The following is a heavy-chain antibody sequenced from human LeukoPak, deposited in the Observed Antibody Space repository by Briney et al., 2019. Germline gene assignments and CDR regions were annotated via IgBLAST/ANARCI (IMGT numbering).Heavy chain of an antibody. CDR1: GFTVSSNY. CDR2: IYYSGST. Sequence: GSLRLSCAASGFTVSSNYMSWVRQAPGKGLEWIGSIYYSGSTYYNPSLKSRVTISVDTSKSQFSLKLSSVTAADTAVYYCARHPIRGYYFDYWGQGTLVTVSS. CDR3: ARHPIRGYYFDY. V-gene: IGHV4-39*01. J-gene: IGHJ4*02. D-gene: IGHD3-10*01.